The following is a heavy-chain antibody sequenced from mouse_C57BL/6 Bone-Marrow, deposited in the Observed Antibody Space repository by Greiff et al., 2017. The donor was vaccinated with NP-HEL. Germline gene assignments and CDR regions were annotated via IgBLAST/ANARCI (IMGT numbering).Heavy chain of an antibody. J-gene: IGHJ2*01. Sequence: VQLQQSGAELVRPGASVKLSCTASGFNIKDDYMHWVKRRPEQGLEWIGWIDPENGDTEYASKFQGKATITADTSSNTAYLQLSSLTSEDTAVYYCTTWVTRFDYWGQGTTLTVSS. CDR3: TTWVTRFDY. V-gene: IGHV14-4*01. CDR1: GFNIKDDY. CDR2: IDPENGDT. D-gene: IGHD2-2*01.